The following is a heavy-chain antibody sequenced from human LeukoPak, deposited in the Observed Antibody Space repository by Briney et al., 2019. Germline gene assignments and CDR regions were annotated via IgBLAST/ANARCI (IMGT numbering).Heavy chain of an antibody. CDR3: ARRIVGATRYDY. D-gene: IGHD1-26*01. Sequence: KPSETLSLTCTVSGGSISSYYWSWIRQPPGKGPEWIGEIYHSGSTNYNPSLKSRVTISVDKSKNQFSLKLSSATAADTAVYYCARRIVGATRYDYWGQGTLVTVSS. CDR2: IYHSGST. V-gene: IGHV4-59*12. CDR1: GGSISSYY. J-gene: IGHJ4*02.